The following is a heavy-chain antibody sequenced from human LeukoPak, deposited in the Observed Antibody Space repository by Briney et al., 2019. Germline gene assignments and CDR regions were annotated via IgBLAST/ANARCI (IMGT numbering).Heavy chain of an antibody. Sequence: ASVKVSCKASGYTFASYGISWVRQAPGQGLEWMGWISAYNGNTHYAQKLQGRVTMTTDTSTSTVYMELRSLRSDDTAVYYCARGSPPRRNYDSRGYYSYYFDYWGQGTLVTVSS. CDR1: GYTFASYG. V-gene: IGHV1-18*01. D-gene: IGHD3-22*01. J-gene: IGHJ4*02. CDR3: ARGSPPRRNYDSRGYYSYYFDY. CDR2: ISAYNGNT.